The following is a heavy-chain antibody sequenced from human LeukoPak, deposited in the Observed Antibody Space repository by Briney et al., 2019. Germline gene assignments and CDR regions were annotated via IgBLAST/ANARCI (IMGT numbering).Heavy chain of an antibody. CDR1: GFTFSSYG. Sequence: PGGSLRLSCAASGFTFSSYGMHWVRQAPGKGLEWVAFIRYDGSNKYYADSVKGRFTISRDDSKNTLYLQMNSLRAEDTAAYYCAKDLRDYSDSSGQPDWGQGTLVTVSS. CDR3: AKDLRDYSDSSGQPD. CDR2: IRYDGSNK. V-gene: IGHV3-30*02. J-gene: IGHJ4*02. D-gene: IGHD3-22*01.